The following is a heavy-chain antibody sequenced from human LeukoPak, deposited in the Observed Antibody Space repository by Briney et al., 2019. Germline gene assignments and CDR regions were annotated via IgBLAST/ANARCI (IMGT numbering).Heavy chain of an antibody. CDR2: ITSNGGST. CDR1: GFTFSSYA. V-gene: IGHV3-64*01. Sequence: PGGSLRLSCAASGFTFSSYAMHWVRQAPGKGLEYVSAITSNGGSTYYANSVKGRFTISRDNSKNTLYLQMGSLRVEDMAVYYCATAPPRGYYDCWGQGTLVTVSS. J-gene: IGHJ4*02. CDR3: ATAPPRGYYDC. D-gene: IGHD3-22*01.